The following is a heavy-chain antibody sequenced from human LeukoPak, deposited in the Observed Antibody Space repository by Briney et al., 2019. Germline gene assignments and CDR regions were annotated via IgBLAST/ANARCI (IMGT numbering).Heavy chain of an antibody. Sequence: GGSLRLSCAASGFTLSSYAMHWVRQAPGKGLEWVAVISYDGSNKYYADSVKGRFTISRDNSKNTLYLQMNSLRAEDTAVYYCARDAIAAAGNYYYYYYMDVWGKGTTVTVSS. V-gene: IGHV3-30*01. CDR1: GFTLSSYA. CDR3: ARDAIAAAGNYYYYYYMDV. CDR2: ISYDGSNK. J-gene: IGHJ6*03. D-gene: IGHD6-13*01.